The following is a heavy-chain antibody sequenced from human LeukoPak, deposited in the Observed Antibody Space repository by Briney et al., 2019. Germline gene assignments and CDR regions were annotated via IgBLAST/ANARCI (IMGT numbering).Heavy chain of an antibody. J-gene: IGHJ5*02. Sequence: PSETLSLTCTVSGGSISSYYWSWFRQPPGKWTEWTGYVFYNGLTFYNPSLKSRVTISVATSKIHFSLKLTSVTATDTAMYYCARHPSAMTAFDPWGQGTLVTVSA. CDR3: ARHPSAMTAFDP. CDR2: VFYNGLT. V-gene: IGHV4-59*08. D-gene: IGHD2-21*02. CDR1: GGSISSYY.